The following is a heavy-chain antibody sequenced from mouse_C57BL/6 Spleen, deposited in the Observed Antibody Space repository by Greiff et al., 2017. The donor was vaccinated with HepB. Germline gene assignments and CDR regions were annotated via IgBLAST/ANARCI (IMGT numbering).Heavy chain of an antibody. Sequence: QVHVKQSGAELARPGASVKMSCKASGYTFTSYTMHWVKQRPGQGLEWIGYINPSSGYTKYNQKFKDKAKLTADKSSSTAYMQLSSLTSEDFAVYYCASVPTEFAYWGQGTLVTVSA. V-gene: IGHV1-4*01. D-gene: IGHD1-1*01. CDR3: ASVPTEFAY. CDR1: GYTFTSYT. CDR2: INPSSGYT. J-gene: IGHJ3*01.